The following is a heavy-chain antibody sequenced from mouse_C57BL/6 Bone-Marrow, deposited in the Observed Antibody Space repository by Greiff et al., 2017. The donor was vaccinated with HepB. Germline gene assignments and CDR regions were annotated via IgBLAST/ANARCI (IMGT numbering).Heavy chain of an antibody. CDR3: ARMYYDYVYFDY. Sequence: QVQLKQSGPGLVQPSQSLSITCTVSGFSLTSYGVHWVRQSPGKGLEWLGVIWSGGSTDYNAAFISRLSISKDNSKSQVFFKMNSLQADDTAIYYCARMYYDYVYFDYWGQGTTLTVSS. CDR1: GFSLTSYG. J-gene: IGHJ2*01. CDR2: IWSGGST. V-gene: IGHV2-2*01. D-gene: IGHD2-4*01.